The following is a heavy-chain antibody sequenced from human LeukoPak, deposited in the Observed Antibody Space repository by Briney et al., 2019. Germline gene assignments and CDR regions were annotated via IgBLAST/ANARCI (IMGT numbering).Heavy chain of an antibody. Sequence: PGGSLRLSCAASGFTFSSYSMNWVRQAPGKGLEWVSSISSSSSYIYYADSVKGRFTISRDNAKNTLYLQMNSLRAEDTAVYYCAKDRGGREVVPAAINYYYYMDVWGKGTTVTVSS. CDR2: ISSSSSYI. J-gene: IGHJ6*03. CDR3: AKDRGGREVVPAAINYYYYMDV. V-gene: IGHV3-21*01. D-gene: IGHD2-2*02. CDR1: GFTFSSYS.